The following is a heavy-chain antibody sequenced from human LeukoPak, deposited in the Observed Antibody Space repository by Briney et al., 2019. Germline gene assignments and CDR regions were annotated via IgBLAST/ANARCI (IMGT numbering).Heavy chain of an antibody. J-gene: IGHJ4*02. CDR1: GFTFSSYG. Sequence: GGSLRLSCAASGFTFSSYGMHWVRQDPGKGLEWVAVISYDGSNKYYADSVKGRFTISRDNSKNTLYLQMNSLRAEDTAVYYCAKLGYCSGGSCSPFDYWGQGTLVTVSS. D-gene: IGHD2-15*01. CDR3: AKLGYCSGGSCSPFDY. CDR2: ISYDGSNK. V-gene: IGHV3-30*18.